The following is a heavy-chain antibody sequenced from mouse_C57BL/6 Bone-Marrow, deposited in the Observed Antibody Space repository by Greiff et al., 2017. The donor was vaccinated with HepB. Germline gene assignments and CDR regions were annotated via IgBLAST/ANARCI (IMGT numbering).Heavy chain of an antibody. J-gene: IGHJ3*01. CDR1: GFTFSSYA. CDR3: ARDGGNWDVAY. V-gene: IGHV5-4*01. D-gene: IGHD4-1*01. CDR2: ISDGGSYT. Sequence: EVKVVESGGGLVKPGGSLKLSCAASGFTFSSYAMSWVRQTPEKRLEWVATISDGGSYTYYPDNVKGRFTISRDNAKNNLYLQMSHLKSEDTAMYYCARDGGNWDVAYWGQGTLVTVSA.